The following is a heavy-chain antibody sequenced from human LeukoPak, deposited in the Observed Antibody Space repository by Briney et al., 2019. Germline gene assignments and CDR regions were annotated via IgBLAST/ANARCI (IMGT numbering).Heavy chain of an antibody. V-gene: IGHV3-21*01. Sequence: PGGSLRLSCAASGFTFSSYSMNWVRQAPGKGLEWVSSISSSSSYIYYADSVKGRFTISRDNAKNSLYLQMNSLRAEDTAVYYCARWKYCSSTSCLYYYYYYGMDVWGQGTTVTVSS. CDR3: ARWKYCSSTSCLYYYYYYGMDV. CDR2: ISSSSSYI. D-gene: IGHD2-2*01. CDR1: GFTFSSYS. J-gene: IGHJ6*02.